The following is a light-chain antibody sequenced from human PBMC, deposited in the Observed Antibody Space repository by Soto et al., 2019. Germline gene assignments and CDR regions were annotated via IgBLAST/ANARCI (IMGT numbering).Light chain of an antibody. Sequence: DIQMTQSPSTLSASVGDRVTITCRASQSFRSWLAWYQQKPGKAPKVLIYDASSLESGVPSSFSGSGSGTEFTLTISSLQPDDFATYYCQQYNSYPWTFGQGTKVDIK. CDR2: DAS. CDR3: QQYNSYPWT. J-gene: IGKJ1*01. CDR1: QSFRSW. V-gene: IGKV1-5*01.